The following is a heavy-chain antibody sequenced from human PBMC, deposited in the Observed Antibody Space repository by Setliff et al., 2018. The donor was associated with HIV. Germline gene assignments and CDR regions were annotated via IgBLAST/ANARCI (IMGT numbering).Heavy chain of an antibody. CDR1: GDTFTSYC. D-gene: IGHD3-10*01. V-gene: IGHV1-46*01. CDR3: ASGIRGLIRTDYYYEMEV. CDR2: INPSGGST. J-gene: IGHJ6*04. Sequence: GASVKVSCKASGDTFTSYCVHWVRQAPGQGLEWMGIINPSGGSTSYAQKFQGRVTITADESARTAFMEMRSLRSDDTAIYYCASGIRGLIRTDYYYEMEVWGKGTTVTVSS.